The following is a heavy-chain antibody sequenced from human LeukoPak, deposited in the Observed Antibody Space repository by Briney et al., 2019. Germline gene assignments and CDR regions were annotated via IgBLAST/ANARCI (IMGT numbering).Heavy chain of an antibody. CDR1: GGSFSGYY. V-gene: IGHV4-34*01. D-gene: IGHD3-9*01. J-gene: IGHJ5*02. CDR2: INHSGST. Sequence: NSSETLSLTCAVYGGSFSGYYWSWIRQPPGKGLEWIGEINHSGSTNYNPSLKSRVTISVDTSKNQFSLKLSSVTAADTAVYYCARGPIDILTGYYGHWFDPWGQGTLVTVSS. CDR3: ARGPIDILTGYYGHWFDP.